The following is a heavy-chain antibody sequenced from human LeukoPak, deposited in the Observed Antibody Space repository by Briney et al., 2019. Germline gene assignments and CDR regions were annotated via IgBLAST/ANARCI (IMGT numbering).Heavy chain of an antibody. J-gene: IGHJ4*02. V-gene: IGHV3-7*01. Sequence: PGGSLRLSCAASGFTFATYWMSWVRHAPGKGLEGVATIKQDGSEKYYVDSVKGRFTISRDNAKNSLYVQMNSLRAEDTAVYYCTRDRNYYDGSGYYLYWGQGTLVTVSS. CDR1: GFTFATYW. CDR2: IKQDGSEK. CDR3: TRDRNYYDGSGYYLY. D-gene: IGHD3-22*01.